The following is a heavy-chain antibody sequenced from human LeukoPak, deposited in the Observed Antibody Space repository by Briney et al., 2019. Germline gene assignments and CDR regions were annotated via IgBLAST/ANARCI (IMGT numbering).Heavy chain of an antibody. J-gene: IGHJ3*02. CDR1: GYTFTSYD. CDR3: ARVMPLGGSYYLDTHAFDI. CDR2: MNPNSGNT. D-gene: IGHD1-26*01. Sequence: ASVKVSCKASGYTFTSYDINWVRQATGQGLEWMGWMNPNSGNTGYAQKFQGRVTMTRNTSISTAYMELSSLRSEDTAVYYCARVMPLGGSYYLDTHAFDIWGQGTMVTVSS. V-gene: IGHV1-8*01.